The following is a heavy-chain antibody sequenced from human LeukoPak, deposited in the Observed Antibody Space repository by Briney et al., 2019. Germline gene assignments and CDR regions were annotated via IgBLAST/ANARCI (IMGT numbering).Heavy chain of an antibody. Sequence: RPSETLSLTCTVSGGSISSGSYYWGWIRQPPGKGLEWVGSIYYTGSTYHNPSLKSRVTISVDTSKNQFSLNLTSVTAADTANYYCARERYPYDSSGYYDPGGKEHAFDIWGQGTMVTVSS. D-gene: IGHD3-22*01. V-gene: IGHV4-39*07. CDR2: IYYTGST. J-gene: IGHJ3*02. CDR1: GGSISSGSYY. CDR3: ARERYPYDSSGYYDPGGKEHAFDI.